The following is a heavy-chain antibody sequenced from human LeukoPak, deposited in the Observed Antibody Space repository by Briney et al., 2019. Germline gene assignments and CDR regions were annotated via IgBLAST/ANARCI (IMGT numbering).Heavy chain of an antibody. D-gene: IGHD6-19*01. Sequence: ASVKVSCKASGYTFTSYDINWVRQATGQGLEWMGWMNPNSGNTGYAQKFQGRVTMTRNTSISTAYMELSSLRSEDAAVYYCARGGYSIGWHYYYYYGMDVWGQGTTVTVSS. CDR1: GYTFTSYD. CDR3: ARGGYSIGWHYYYYYGMDV. CDR2: MNPNSGNT. J-gene: IGHJ6*02. V-gene: IGHV1-8*01.